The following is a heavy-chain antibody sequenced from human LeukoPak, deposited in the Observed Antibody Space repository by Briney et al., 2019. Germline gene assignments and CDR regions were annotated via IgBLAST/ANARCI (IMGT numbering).Heavy chain of an antibody. CDR1: GFAFSDYA. V-gene: IGHV3-49*04. J-gene: IGHJ4*02. D-gene: IGHD3-10*01. CDR3: AGHLSISNYGLQ. Sequence: GGSLRLSCTGSGFAFSDYAMSWVRQAPGMGLEWIGFIRSKTFGGTTEYAASVKGGCTISRDDYRSIDYLQMNTLKNEDTAVYYCAGHLSISNYGLQWGEGTLVTVSS. CDR2: IRSKTFGGTT.